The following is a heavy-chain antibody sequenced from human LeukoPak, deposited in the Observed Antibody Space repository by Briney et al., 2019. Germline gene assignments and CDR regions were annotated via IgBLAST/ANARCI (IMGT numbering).Heavy chain of an antibody. Sequence: GGSLRLSCAASGFTFSSYWMHWVRQAPGKGLVWVSRINSDGSSTSYADSVKGRFTISRDNAKNTLYLQMNSLRAEDTTVYYCARVVVVATWDYWGQGTLVTVSS. CDR2: INSDGSST. J-gene: IGHJ4*02. CDR3: ARVVVVATWDY. V-gene: IGHV3-74*01. D-gene: IGHD2-15*01. CDR1: GFTFSSYW.